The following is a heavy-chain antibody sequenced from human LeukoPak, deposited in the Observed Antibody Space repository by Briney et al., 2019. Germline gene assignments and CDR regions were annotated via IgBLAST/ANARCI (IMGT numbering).Heavy chain of an antibody. D-gene: IGHD2-2*01. CDR1: GFXFRSYA. J-gene: IGHJ4*02. Sequence: PGGSLRLSCAASGFXFRSYAMSWVRQAPGKGLEWVSAISGSGGSTYYADSVKGRFTISRDNSKNTLYLQMNSLRAEDTAVYYCAKGVNIVVVPAAWYYWGQGTLVTVSS. V-gene: IGHV3-23*01. CDR3: AKGVNIVVVPAAWYY. CDR2: ISGSGGST.